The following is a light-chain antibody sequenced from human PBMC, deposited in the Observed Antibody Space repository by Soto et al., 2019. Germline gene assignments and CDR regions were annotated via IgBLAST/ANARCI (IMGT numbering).Light chain of an antibody. CDR3: QQSYTTASIT. CDR2: AAS. V-gene: IGKV1-39*01. J-gene: IGKJ5*01. Sequence: DIQMTQSPSSLSASVGDRVTITCRARQSISRNLNWYQHKPGKAPKLLIYAASSLQNGVPSRFSGGGSGTEFTLSISSLQPEDFGTYYGQQSYTTASITFGHGTRLESK. CDR1: QSISRN.